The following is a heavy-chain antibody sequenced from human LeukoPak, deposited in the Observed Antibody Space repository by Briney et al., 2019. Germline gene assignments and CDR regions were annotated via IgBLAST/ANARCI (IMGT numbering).Heavy chain of an antibody. Sequence: HPGGSLRLSCVVSGFTFSNYWMSWVRQAPGKGLEWVANIKQDESEKYYVDSVKGRFTISRDNAKNSLYLQMNSLRAEDTAVYYCARGSAVTANNFDFWGQGTLVTVSS. V-gene: IGHV3-7*01. J-gene: IGHJ4*02. CDR1: GFTFSNYW. CDR3: ARGSAVTANNFDF. CDR2: IKQDESEK. D-gene: IGHD4-11*01.